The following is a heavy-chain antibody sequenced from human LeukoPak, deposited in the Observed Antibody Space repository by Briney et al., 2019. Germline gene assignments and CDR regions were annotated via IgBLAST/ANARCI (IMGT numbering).Heavy chain of an antibody. D-gene: IGHD5-18*01. CDR1: GYTFTSYY. CDR2: INPSGGST. Sequence: ASVKVSCKASGYTFTSYYMHWVRQAPGQGLEWMGIINPSGGSTNYAQKFQGRVTMTRDTSISTAYMELSRLRSDDTAVYYCASISPPDVDTAMVTDDSGDYWGQGTLVTVSS. V-gene: IGHV1-2*02. CDR3: ASISPPDVDTAMVTDDSGDY. J-gene: IGHJ4*02.